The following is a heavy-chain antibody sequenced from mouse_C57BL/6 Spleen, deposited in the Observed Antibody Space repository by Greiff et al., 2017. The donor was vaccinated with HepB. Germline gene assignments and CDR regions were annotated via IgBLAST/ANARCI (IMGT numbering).Heavy chain of an antibody. Sequence: VQLQQPGAELVKPGASVKLSCKASGYTFTSYWMQWVKQRPGQGLEWIGEIDPSDSYTNYNQKFKGKATLTVDTSSSTAYMQLSSLSSEDSAVYYCAKVITTSYWYIDVWGTGTTVTVSS. V-gene: IGHV1-50*01. CDR1: GYTFTSYW. J-gene: IGHJ1*03. CDR3: AKVITTSYWYIDV. D-gene: IGHD1-1*01. CDR2: IDPSDSYT.